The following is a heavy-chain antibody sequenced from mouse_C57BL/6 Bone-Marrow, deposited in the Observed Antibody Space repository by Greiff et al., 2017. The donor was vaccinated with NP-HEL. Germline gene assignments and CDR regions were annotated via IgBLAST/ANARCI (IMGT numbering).Heavy chain of an antibody. J-gene: IGHJ4*01. CDR3: ARSLSTTAPYYAMDY. D-gene: IGHD1-1*01. Sequence: VQLQESGPGLVAPSQTLSISCTVSGFSFTSYAISWVRQPPGKGLEWLGVIWTGGGTTYNSALKSRLSISKDNSKIQVFLKRNSLQADDTAKYYCARSLSTTAPYYAMDYWGQGTSVTVSS. V-gene: IGHV2-9-1*01. CDR2: IWTGGGT. CDR1: GFSFTSYA.